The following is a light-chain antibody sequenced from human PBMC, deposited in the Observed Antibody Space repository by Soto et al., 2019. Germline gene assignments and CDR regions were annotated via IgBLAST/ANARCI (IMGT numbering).Light chain of an antibody. CDR2: AVS. CDR3: SSYTSSSTLV. CDR1: SSDIGAYKY. Sequence: QSALTQPASVSGSPGQSINISCIGTSSDIGAYKYVSWYQQHPGTAPKHLIYAVSNRPSWVSERFFGSKSGNTASLTISGLQTNDEADYYCSSYTSSSTLVFGGGTKLTVL. J-gene: IGLJ3*02. V-gene: IGLV2-14*03.